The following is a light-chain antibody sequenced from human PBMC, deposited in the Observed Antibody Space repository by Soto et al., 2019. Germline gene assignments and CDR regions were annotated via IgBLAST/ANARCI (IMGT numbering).Light chain of an antibody. CDR1: QSISSW. V-gene: IGKV1-5*03. CDR3: QQYNSFIWT. J-gene: IGKJ1*01. Sequence: DIHMTQSPSTLSASVGDRVTIVCRASQSISSWLAWYQQKPGKAPKLLISKASNLDSGVPSRFSGSGSGTEFNLTISSLQPEDFATYYCQQYNSFIWTFGRGTKVDIK. CDR2: KAS.